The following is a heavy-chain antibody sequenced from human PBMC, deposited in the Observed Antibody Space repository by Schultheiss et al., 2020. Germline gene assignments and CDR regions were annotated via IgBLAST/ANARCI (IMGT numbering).Heavy chain of an antibody. V-gene: IGHV2-70*12. CDR1: GFSLSTSGMC. Sequence: SGPTLVKPTQTLTLTCTFSGFSLSTSGMCVSWIRQPPGKALEWLALIDWDDDKYYSTSLKTRLTISKDTSKNQVVLTMTNMDPVDTATYYCAHTIRLSSTVFWFDPWGQGTLVTVSS. CDR2: IDWDDDK. CDR3: AHTIRLSSTVFWFDP. J-gene: IGHJ5*02. D-gene: IGHD1-14*01.